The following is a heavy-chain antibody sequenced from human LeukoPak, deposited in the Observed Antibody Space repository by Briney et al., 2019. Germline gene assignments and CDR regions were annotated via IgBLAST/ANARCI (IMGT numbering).Heavy chain of an antibody. CDR3: AKSPSLLTGYDYYYMDV. Sequence: GGSLRLSCAASGFTFSSYAMSWVRQAPGKGLEWVSAISGSGGGTYYADSVKGRFTISGDNSKNTLYLQMNSLRAEDTAVYYCAKSPSLLTGYDYYYMDVWGKGTTVTVSS. CDR1: GFTFSSYA. V-gene: IGHV3-23*01. J-gene: IGHJ6*03. CDR2: ISGSGGGT. D-gene: IGHD3-9*01.